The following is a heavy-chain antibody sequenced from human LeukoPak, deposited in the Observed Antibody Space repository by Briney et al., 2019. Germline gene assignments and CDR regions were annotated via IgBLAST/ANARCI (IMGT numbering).Heavy chain of an antibody. CDR3: ARAVGSIEMATIYYYYYGMDV. J-gene: IGHJ6*02. CDR2: IIPIFGTA. V-gene: IGHV1-69*01. D-gene: IGHD5-24*01. Sequence: GSSVKVSCKASGGTFSSYAISWVRQAPGQGLEWMGGIIPIFGTANYAQKFRGRVTITADESTSTAYMELSSLRSEDTAVYYCARAVGSIEMATIYYYYYGMDVWGQGTTVTVSS. CDR1: GGTFSSYA.